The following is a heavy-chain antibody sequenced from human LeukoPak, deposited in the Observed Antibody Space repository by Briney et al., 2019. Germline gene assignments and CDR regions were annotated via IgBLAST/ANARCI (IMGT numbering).Heavy chain of an antibody. CDR3: ARGSLAPSSSIEYFQH. J-gene: IGHJ1*01. D-gene: IGHD6-6*01. Sequence: NPSGTLSLTCAVSGGSISSSNWWSWVRPPPGKGLEWIGEIYHSGSTNYNPSLKSRVTISVDKSKNQFSLKLSSVTAADTAVYYCARGSLAPSSSIEYFQHWGQGTLVTVSS. CDR2: IYHSGST. CDR1: GGSISSSNW. V-gene: IGHV4-4*02.